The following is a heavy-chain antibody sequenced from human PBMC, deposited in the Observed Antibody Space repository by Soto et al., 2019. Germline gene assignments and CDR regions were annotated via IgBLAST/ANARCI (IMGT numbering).Heavy chain of an antibody. V-gene: IGHV3-15*01. CDR2: IKSKTDGGTT. Sequence: EVQLVESGGGLVQPGGSLRLSCAASGFTFSNAWMSWVRQAPGKGLEWVGRIKSKTDGGTTDYGAPVKGRFTISRDVSKNTLYLQMNSLKTEDTAVYYCTTERADYDFWSGYLDAFDIWGQGTMVTVSS. CDR1: GFTFSNAW. D-gene: IGHD3-3*01. CDR3: TTERADYDFWSGYLDAFDI. J-gene: IGHJ3*02.